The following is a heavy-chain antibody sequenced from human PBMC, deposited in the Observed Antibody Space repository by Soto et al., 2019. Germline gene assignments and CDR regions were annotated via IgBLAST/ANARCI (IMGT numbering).Heavy chain of an antibody. CDR2: IYYSGST. CDR1: GGSISSYY. J-gene: IGHJ6*03. V-gene: IGHV4-59*01. Sequence: SETLSLTCTVSGGSISSYYWSWIRQPPGKGLEWIGYIYYSGSTNYNPSLKSRVTISVDTSKNQFSLKLSSVTAADTAVYYCARGGCSSTSCYPYYYYYYMDVWGKGTTVTVS. CDR3: ARGGCSSTSCYPYYYYYYMDV. D-gene: IGHD2-2*01.